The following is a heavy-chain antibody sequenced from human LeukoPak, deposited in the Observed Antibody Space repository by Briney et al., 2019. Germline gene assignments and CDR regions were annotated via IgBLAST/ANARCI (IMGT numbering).Heavy chain of an antibody. CDR1: EYTFTAYF. Sequence: ASVTVSCKASEYTFTAYFMRWVRQAPGQGLEWLGCINPNNGGTNYAQKFQGRVTMTRDTSISTAYMDLSSLTSDDTALYYCARVAIATPGTLPFDFWGQGTLVTVSS. CDR2: INPNNGGT. D-gene: IGHD6-13*01. J-gene: IGHJ4*02. CDR3: ARVAIATPGTLPFDF. V-gene: IGHV1-2*02.